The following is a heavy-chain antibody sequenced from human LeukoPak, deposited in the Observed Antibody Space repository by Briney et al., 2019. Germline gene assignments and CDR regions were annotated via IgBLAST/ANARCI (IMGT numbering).Heavy chain of an antibody. J-gene: IGHJ6*02. D-gene: IGHD2-15*01. V-gene: IGHV3-23*01. CDR2: ISGSGGST. Sequence: GGSLRLSCAASGFTFSSYAMSWVRQAPGKGLEWVSAISGSGGSTYYADSVKGRFTISRDNSKNTLYLQMNSLRAEDTAVYYCAKDRWWCGYCSGILPYYYYGMDVWGQGTTVTVSS. CDR1: GFTFSSYA. CDR3: AKDRWWCGYCSGILPYYYYGMDV.